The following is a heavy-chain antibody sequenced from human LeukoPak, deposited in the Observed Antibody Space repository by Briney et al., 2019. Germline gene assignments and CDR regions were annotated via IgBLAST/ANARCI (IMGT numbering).Heavy chain of an antibody. CDR2: ISAYNGNT. CDR3: ARAAKGYSSSWYFDY. CDR1: GYTFTSYG. J-gene: IGHJ4*02. V-gene: IGHV1-18*01. D-gene: IGHD6-13*01. Sequence: ASVKVSCKASGYTFTSYGISWVRQAPGQGLEWMGWISAYNGNTNYAQKLQGRVTMTTDPSTSTAYMELRSLRSDDTAVYYCARAAKGYSSSWYFDYWGQGTLVTVSS.